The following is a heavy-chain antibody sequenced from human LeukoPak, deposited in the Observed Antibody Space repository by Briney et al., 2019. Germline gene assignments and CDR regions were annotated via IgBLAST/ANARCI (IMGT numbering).Heavy chain of an antibody. D-gene: IGHD6-19*01. CDR1: GFTFSSFS. CDR3: AKGPLTEVAGTTWDY. CDR2: ISSSSSYI. Sequence: GGSLRLSCAASGFTFSSFSMNWVRQAPGKGLEWVSSISSSSSYIYYADSMRGRFTISRDNVKNSVSLQMNSLRAEDTAVYYCAKGPLTEVAGTTWDYWGQGTPVTVSS. V-gene: IGHV3-21*04. J-gene: IGHJ4*02.